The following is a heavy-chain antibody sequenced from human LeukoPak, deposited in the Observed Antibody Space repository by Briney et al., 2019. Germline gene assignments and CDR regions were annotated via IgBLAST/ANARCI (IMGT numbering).Heavy chain of an antibody. D-gene: IGHD2-2*01. CDR2: IYDSGST. CDR1: GGSISSSGYQ. J-gene: IGHJ5*02. CDR3: ARWGTYASTSNWFDP. Sequence: SETLSLTCTVSGGSISSSGYQWGWIRQPPGKGLEWIGSIYDSGSTYYNPSLKSRVTISVDTSKNQFSLSLGSVTAADTAVYYCARWGTYASTSNWFDPWGQGTLVTVSS. V-gene: IGHV4-39*07.